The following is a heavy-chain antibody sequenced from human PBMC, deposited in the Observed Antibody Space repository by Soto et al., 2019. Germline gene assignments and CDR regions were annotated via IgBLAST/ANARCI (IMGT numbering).Heavy chain of an antibody. CDR2: IYYSGNT. Sequence: PSETLSLTCSVSGGSITTYYWSWIRQPPGKGLEWIGDIYYSGNTNYNPSLESRVTISVDTSKNQFSLRLTSVTAADTAVYYCAAAAKRYNWFDPWGQGTLVTV. J-gene: IGHJ5*02. CDR3: AAAAKRYNWFDP. D-gene: IGHD6-13*01. CDR1: GGSITTYY. V-gene: IGHV4-59*01.